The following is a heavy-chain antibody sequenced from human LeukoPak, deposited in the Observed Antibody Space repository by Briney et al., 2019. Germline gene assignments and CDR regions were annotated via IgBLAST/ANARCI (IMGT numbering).Heavy chain of an antibody. CDR1: AFTFSSYA. CDR3: AKDLEAVAGNLYFQH. J-gene: IGHJ1*01. D-gene: IGHD6-19*01. Sequence: PGGSLRLSCAASAFTFSSYAMSWVRQAPGKGLEWVSAISGSGGSTYYADSVKGRFTISRDNSKNTLYLQMNSLRAEDTAVYYCAKDLEAVAGNLYFQHWGQGTLVTVSS. V-gene: IGHV3-23*01. CDR2: ISGSGGST.